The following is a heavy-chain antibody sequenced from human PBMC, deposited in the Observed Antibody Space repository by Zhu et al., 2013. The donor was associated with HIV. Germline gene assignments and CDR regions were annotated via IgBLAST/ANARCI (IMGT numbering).Heavy chain of an antibody. J-gene: IGHJ4*02. D-gene: IGHD3-22*01. V-gene: IGHV1-69*01. CDR2: IIPMFGAM. CDR1: GDTFSNYA. Sequence: QVRLVQSGAEVKKPGSSVKVSCKASGDTFSNYAISWVRQAPGQGLEWMGGIIPMFGAMNYAQKFRGRVTITADESSNTAFMELSSLRSDDTAVYFCARDHNSGYYSYFDYWGQGTLVTVSS. CDR3: ARDHNSGYYSYFDY.